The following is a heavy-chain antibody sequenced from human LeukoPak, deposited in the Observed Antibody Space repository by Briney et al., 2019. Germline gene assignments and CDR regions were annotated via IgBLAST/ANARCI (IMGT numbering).Heavy chain of an antibody. J-gene: IGHJ4*02. Sequence: SGGSLRLSCAASRFIFSTYAMSWVRQAPGRGLEWVSTVSDSGGSTYYADSVKGRFTISRDNSKNTLYLQMNSLRAEDTAVYYCAKSHSVAQRGYFGYWGQGTLVTVSS. CDR1: RFIFSTYA. CDR2: VSDSGGST. D-gene: IGHD2-15*01. V-gene: IGHV3-23*01. CDR3: AKSHSVAQRGYFGY.